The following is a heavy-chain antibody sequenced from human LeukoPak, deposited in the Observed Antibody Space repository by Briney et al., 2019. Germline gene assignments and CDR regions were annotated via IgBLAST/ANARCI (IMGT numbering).Heavy chain of an antibody. CDR1: GFTFSTYS. V-gene: IGHV3-48*01. CDR3: AGGESEYSSSGDFAY. CDR2: ISSSSTNI. D-gene: IGHD6-6*01. Sequence: GGSLRLSCAASGFTFSTYSMNWVRQAPGKGLEWVSYISSSSTNIYYADSVKGRLNISRDNAKNSLYLQLNSLRAEDTAVYYCAGGESEYSSSGDFAYWGQGTLVTVSS. J-gene: IGHJ4*02.